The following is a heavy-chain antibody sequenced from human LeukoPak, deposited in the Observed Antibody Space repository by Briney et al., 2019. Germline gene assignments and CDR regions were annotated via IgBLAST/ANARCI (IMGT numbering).Heavy chain of an antibody. CDR3: ARDGGSSWYFDY. J-gene: IGHJ4*02. D-gene: IGHD6-13*01. Sequence: GGSLRLSCAASGFTFSDYYMSWIRQAPGKGLECVSYISSSGNTTYHADSVKGRFTISRANAKNSLYLQMSSLRAEDTAVYYCARDGGSSWYFDYWGQGTLVTVSS. CDR2: ISSSGNTT. V-gene: IGHV3-11*04. CDR1: GFTFSDYY.